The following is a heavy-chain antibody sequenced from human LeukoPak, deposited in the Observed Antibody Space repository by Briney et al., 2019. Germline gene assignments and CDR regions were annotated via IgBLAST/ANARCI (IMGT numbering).Heavy chain of an antibody. Sequence: GSVKVSCKASGYTFTGYYMHWVRQAPGQGLEWMGWINPNSGGTNYAQKFQGRVTMTRDTSISTAYMELSRLRPDDTAVYYCARDWGSNDAFDIWGQGTMVTVSS. CDR2: INPNSGGT. V-gene: IGHV1-2*02. J-gene: IGHJ3*02. D-gene: IGHD7-27*01. CDR3: ARDWGSNDAFDI. CDR1: GYTFTGYY.